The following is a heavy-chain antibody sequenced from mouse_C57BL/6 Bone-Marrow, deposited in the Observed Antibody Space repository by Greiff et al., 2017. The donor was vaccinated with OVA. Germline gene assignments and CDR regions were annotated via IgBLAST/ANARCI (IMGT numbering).Heavy chain of an antibody. Sequence: QVQLQQSGAELARPGASVKLPCKASGYTFSSYGISWVKQRTGQGLEWIGEIYPRSGNTYYNEKFKGKATLTADKSSSTAYMELRSLTSEDSAVYFCARRRLAYWGQGTLVTVSA. CDR2: IYPRSGNT. CDR1: GYTFSSYG. CDR3: ARRRLAY. V-gene: IGHV1-81*01. J-gene: IGHJ3*01.